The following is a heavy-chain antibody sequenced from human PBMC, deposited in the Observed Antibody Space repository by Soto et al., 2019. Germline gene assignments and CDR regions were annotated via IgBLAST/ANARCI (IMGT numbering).Heavy chain of an antibody. CDR3: ARGVTDMDTSFDY. CDR2: IIPIFGTA. V-gene: IGHV1-69*13. CDR1: GGTFSSYA. D-gene: IGHD5-18*01. J-gene: IGHJ4*02. Sequence: ASVKVSCKASGGTFSSYAISWVRQAPGQGLEWMGGIIPIFGTANYAQKFQGRVTITADESTSTAYMELSSLRSEDTAVYYCARGVTDMDTSFDYWGQGTLVTVSS.